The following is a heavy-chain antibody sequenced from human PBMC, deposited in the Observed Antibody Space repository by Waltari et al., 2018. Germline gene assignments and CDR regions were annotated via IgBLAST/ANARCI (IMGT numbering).Heavy chain of an antibody. Sequence: QVQLQESGAGLVKPSETLSLTCAVYGGPFSGTSYYWGWIRQPPGKGLELIRYGFYNGDTHYHTSLKSRVTISTDTSKTQFSLTLTSAAAADTAVAHCPIRMVTTGYFDYWGQGTLVTVSS. CDR3: PIRMVTTGYFDY. V-gene: IGHV4-39*01. J-gene: IGHJ4*02. CDR2: GFYNGDT. CDR1: GGPFSGTSYY. D-gene: IGHD2-8*01.